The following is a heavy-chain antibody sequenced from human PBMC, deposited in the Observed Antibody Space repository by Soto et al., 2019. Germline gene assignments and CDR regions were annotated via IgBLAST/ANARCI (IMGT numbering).Heavy chain of an antibody. V-gene: IGHV3-30-3*01. Sequence: QVQVVESGGGGVQLGRSLRFSCAASGFTLSTYARHWVRQAPGKGLEWLAVISYDGSRTHYAGSMEGRFTISRDTSKNTLYLQMNSLRPEDTAVYFCGREQNSGYYRTADYWGQGTLVTVSS. D-gene: IGHD3-22*01. CDR1: GFTLSTYA. CDR3: GREQNSGYYRTADY. J-gene: IGHJ4*02. CDR2: ISYDGSRT.